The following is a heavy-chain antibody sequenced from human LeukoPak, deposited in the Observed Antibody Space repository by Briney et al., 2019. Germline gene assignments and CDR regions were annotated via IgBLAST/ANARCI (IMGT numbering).Heavy chain of an antibody. D-gene: IGHD6-13*01. CDR1: GFTFSSYA. Sequence: PGGSLRLSCSASGFTFSSYAMHWVRQAPGKGLEYVSVISSNGGGTSYADSVKGRFTISRDNSKNTLYLQMSNLRVEDTAVYYCVKRGIAAAEYYSDYWGQGTLVTVSS. CDR3: VKRGIAAAEYYSDY. J-gene: IGHJ4*02. V-gene: IGHV3-64D*06. CDR2: ISSNGGGT.